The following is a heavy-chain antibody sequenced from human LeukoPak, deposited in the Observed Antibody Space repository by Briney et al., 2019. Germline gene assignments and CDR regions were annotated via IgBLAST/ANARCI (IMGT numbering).Heavy chain of an antibody. CDR2: MNEYSTTI. Sequence: GGSLRLSCAASGFPFNSFWIHWVRQAPGKGLVWVSDMNEYSTTIRYADSVKGRFTISRDNAKSILYLQMNNLRAEDTAMYFCARGGVNPVDHWGQGTLVTVSS. CDR3: ARGGVNPVDH. J-gene: IGHJ4*02. D-gene: IGHD1-14*01. CDR1: GFPFNSFW. V-gene: IGHV3-74*01.